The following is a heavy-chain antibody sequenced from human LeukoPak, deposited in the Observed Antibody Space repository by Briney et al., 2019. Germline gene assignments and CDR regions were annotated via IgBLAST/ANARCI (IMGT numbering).Heavy chain of an antibody. CDR2: ISGSGGST. CDR1: GFTFSSYA. Sequence: GGSLRLSCAASGFTFSSYAMSWVRQAPGKGLEWVSAISGSGGSTYYADSVKGRFTMSRDNSKNTVLLQMNSLRVDDTAVYYCAKDSMATISEYFQHWGQGTLVTVSS. J-gene: IGHJ1*01. D-gene: IGHD5-24*01. V-gene: IGHV3-23*01. CDR3: AKDSMATISEYFQH.